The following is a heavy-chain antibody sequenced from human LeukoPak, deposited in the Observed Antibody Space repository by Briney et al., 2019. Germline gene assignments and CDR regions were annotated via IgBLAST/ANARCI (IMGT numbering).Heavy chain of an antibody. V-gene: IGHV4-59*01. CDR2: IYYSGST. D-gene: IGHD2-2*01. Sequence: PSETLSLTCTVSGGSISSYYWSWIRQPPGKGLEWIGYIYYSGSTNYNPSLKSRVTISVDTSKNQFSLKLSSVTAADTAVYYCARDPGYCSSTSCPENWFDPWGQGTLVTVSS. CDR1: GGSISSYY. J-gene: IGHJ5*02. CDR3: ARDPGYCSSTSCPENWFDP.